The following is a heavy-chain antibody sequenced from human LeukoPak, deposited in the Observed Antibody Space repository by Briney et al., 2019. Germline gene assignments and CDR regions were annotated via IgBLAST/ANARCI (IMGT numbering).Heavy chain of an antibody. CDR1: GDTFSSYA. Sequence: SVKVSCKASGDTFSSYAISWVRQAPGQGLEWMGGIIPIFGTANYAQKFQGRVTITADESTSTAYMELSSPRSEDTAVYYCARDGPLGSDPWGQGTLVTVSS. CDR2: IIPIFGTA. D-gene: IGHD2-15*01. J-gene: IGHJ5*02. CDR3: ARDGPLGSDP. V-gene: IGHV1-69*01.